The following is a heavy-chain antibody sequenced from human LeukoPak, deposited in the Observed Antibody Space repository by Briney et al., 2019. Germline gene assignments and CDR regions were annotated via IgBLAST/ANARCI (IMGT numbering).Heavy chain of an antibody. D-gene: IGHD2-21*02. CDR1: GYSISSDYY. V-gene: IGHV4-38-2*02. Sequence: SETLSLTCTVSGYSISSDYYWGWIRQPPGKGLEWIGEINHSGSTNYNPSLKSRVTISVDTSKNQFSLKLSSVTAADTAVYYCARSPVVVTANNWFDPWGQGTLVTVSS. CDR3: ARSPVVVTANNWFDP. J-gene: IGHJ5*02. CDR2: INHSGST.